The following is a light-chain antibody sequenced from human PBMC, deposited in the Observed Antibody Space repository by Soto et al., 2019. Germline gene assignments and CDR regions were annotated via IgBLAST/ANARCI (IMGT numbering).Light chain of an antibody. J-gene: IGLJ2*01. CDR1: SSNIGDNY. V-gene: IGLV1-51*01. CDR2: DNT. CDR3: VTWDSSLSVGR. Sequence: QSVLTQPPSVSVAPGQKVTISCSGSSSNIGDNYVSWYQQLPGTAPKLLLFDNTKRPSGIPDRFSGSKSGTSATLDITGLQPGDEADYYCVTWDSSLSVGRLGGGTKVTVL.